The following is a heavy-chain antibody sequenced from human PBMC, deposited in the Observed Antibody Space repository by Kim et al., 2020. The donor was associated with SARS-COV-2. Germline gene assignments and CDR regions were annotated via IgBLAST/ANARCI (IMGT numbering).Heavy chain of an antibody. CDR1: GGSISSGSYY. J-gene: IGHJ6*02. CDR3: ASEGSGYDWHYYYGMDV. Sequence: SETLSLTCTVSGGSISSGSYYWSWIRQPAGKGLEWIGRIYTSGSTNYNPSLKSRVTISVDTSKNQFSLKLSSVTAADTAVYYCASEGSGYDWHYYYGMDVWGQGTTVTVSS. CDR2: IYTSGST. V-gene: IGHV4-61*02. D-gene: IGHD5-12*01.